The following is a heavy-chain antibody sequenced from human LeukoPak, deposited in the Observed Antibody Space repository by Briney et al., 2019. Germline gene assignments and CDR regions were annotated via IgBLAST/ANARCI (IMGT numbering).Heavy chain of an antibody. CDR3: ARVDYGDYESTWHAFDI. Sequence: QSGGSLRLSCAASGFTFSSYWMSWVRQAPGKGLEWVANIKQDGSEKYYVDSVKGRFTISRDNAKNSLYLQMNSLRAEDTAVYYCARVDYGDYESTWHAFDIWGQGTMVTVSS. CDR1: GFTFSSYW. J-gene: IGHJ3*02. V-gene: IGHV3-7*01. D-gene: IGHD4-17*01. CDR2: IKQDGSEK.